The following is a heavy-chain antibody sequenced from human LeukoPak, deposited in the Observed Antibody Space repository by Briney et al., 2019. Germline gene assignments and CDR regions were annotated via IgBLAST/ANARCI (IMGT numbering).Heavy chain of an antibody. D-gene: IGHD3-9*01. CDR1: GFTFSSYT. Sequence: GGSLRLSCAASGFTFSSYTMHWVRQAPGKGLEWVAVISYDGSNKYYADSVKGRFTISRDNSKNTLYLQMNSLRAEDTAVYYCARDEYYDISTGPLLNWGQGTLVTVSS. J-gene: IGHJ4*02. V-gene: IGHV3-30*04. CDR3: ARDEYYDISTGPLLN. CDR2: ISYDGSNK.